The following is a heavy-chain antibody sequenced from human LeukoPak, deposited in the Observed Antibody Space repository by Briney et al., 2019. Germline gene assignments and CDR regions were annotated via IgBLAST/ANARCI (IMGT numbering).Heavy chain of an antibody. Sequence: ASVKVSCTVSGYTLTELSMHWVRQAPGKGLEWMGGFDPEDGETIYAQKFQGRVTMTEDTSTDTAYMELSSLRSGDTAVYYCATYSLAGTSTGFDYWGQGTLVTVSS. CDR2: FDPEDGET. D-gene: IGHD6-19*01. CDR3: ATYSLAGTSTGFDY. J-gene: IGHJ4*02. V-gene: IGHV1-24*01. CDR1: GYTLTELS.